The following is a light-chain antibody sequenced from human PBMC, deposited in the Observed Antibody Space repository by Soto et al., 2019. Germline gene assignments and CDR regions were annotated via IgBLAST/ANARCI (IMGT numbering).Light chain of an antibody. Sequence: QSVLTQPASVSGSPGQSITISCTGTSSDVGRYNYVSWYQQHPGKAPKLMIYDVSNRPSGVSNRFSGSKSGNTASLTISGLQAEDEADYYCSSYTSNNTRVFGGGTQLTVL. CDR2: DVS. J-gene: IGLJ2*01. CDR1: SSDVGRYNY. V-gene: IGLV2-14*01. CDR3: SSYTSNNTRV.